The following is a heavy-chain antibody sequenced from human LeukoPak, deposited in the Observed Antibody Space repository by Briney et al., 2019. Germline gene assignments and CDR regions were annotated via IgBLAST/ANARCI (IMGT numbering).Heavy chain of an antibody. CDR1: GYTFTSYG. J-gene: IGHJ4*02. Sequence: ASVKVSCKASGYTFTSYGISLVRQAPGQGLEWMGWISAYNGNTNYAQKLQGRVTMTTDTSTSTAYMELRSLRSDDTAVYYCARDAEHGGFGEFSGYWGQGTLVTVSS. CDR3: ARDAEHGGFGEFSGY. V-gene: IGHV1-18*01. D-gene: IGHD3-10*01. CDR2: ISAYNGNT.